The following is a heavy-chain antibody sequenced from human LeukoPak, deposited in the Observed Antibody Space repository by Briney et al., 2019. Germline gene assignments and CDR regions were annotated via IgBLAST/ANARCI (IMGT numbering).Heavy chain of an antibody. CDR1: GFTFSSYS. V-gene: IGHV3-21*01. J-gene: IGHJ6*03. CDR3: ARDPYSGAYGDTYYYFMDV. Sequence: GGSLRLSCAASGFTFSSYSMNWVRQAPGKGLEWVSSISTSSSYIYYADSVKGRFTISRDNARNSLYLQMNSLTAEDTAVYYCARDPYSGAYGDTYYYFMDVWGKGTTVTISS. D-gene: IGHD1-26*01. CDR2: ISTSSSYI.